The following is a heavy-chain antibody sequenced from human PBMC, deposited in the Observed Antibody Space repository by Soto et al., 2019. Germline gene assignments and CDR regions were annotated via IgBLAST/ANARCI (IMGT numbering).Heavy chain of an antibody. CDR1: GFTFGDYA. J-gene: IGHJ4*02. V-gene: IGHV3-49*03. CDR2: IRSKAYGGTT. Sequence: GGSLRLSCTASGFTFGDYAMSWFRQAPGKGLEWVGFIRSKAYGGTTEYAASVKGRFTISRDDSKSIDYLQMNSLKTEDTAVYYCTRDPTTGYSGYDFDFDYWGQGTLVTVSS. D-gene: IGHD5-12*01. CDR3: TRDPTTGYSGYDFDFDY.